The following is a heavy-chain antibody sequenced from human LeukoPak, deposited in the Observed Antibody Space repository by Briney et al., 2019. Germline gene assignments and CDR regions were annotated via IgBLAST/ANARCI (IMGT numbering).Heavy chain of an antibody. Sequence: PGGSLRLSCTASGFTFTAFPVHWVRQAPGKGLEWVSAISGSGGSTYYADSVKGRFTISRDNSKNTLYLQMNSLRAEDTAVYYCAKVGGSGPDWGQGTMVTVSS. V-gene: IGHV3-23*01. J-gene: IGHJ3*01. CDR3: AKVGGSGPD. D-gene: IGHD3-10*01. CDR2: ISGSGGST. CDR1: GFTFTAFP.